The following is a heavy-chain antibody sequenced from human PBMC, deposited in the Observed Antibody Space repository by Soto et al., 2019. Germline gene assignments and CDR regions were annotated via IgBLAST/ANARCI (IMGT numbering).Heavy chain of an antibody. CDR1: GGSLSRYF. V-gene: IGHV4-59*01. CDR3: AREAVKDDFWSGYYSPYYYYYLDV. Sequence: QVQLQESGPGLVKPSETLSLTCTVSGGSLSRYFWSWIRQPPGKGLEWIGYIYSSGSTNYNPSLKGRVTISVDTSKNQFSLNLRSATAADTAVYYCAREAVKDDFWSGYYSPYYYYYLDVWGKGTKVTVSS. D-gene: IGHD3-3*01. CDR2: IYSSGST. J-gene: IGHJ6*03.